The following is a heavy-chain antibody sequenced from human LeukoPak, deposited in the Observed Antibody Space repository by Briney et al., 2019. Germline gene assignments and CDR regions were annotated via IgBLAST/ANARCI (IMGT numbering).Heavy chain of an antibody. J-gene: IGHJ4*02. D-gene: IGHD6-13*01. CDR2: ISGSGGST. CDR1: GFTFSSYA. V-gene: IGHV3-23*01. Sequence: GGSLRLSRAASGFTFSSYAMSWVRQAPGKGLEWVSAISGSGGSTYYADSVKGRFTISRDNPKNTLYLQMNSLRAEDTAVYYCAKDQTGYSSSWYGWAFDYWGQGTLVTVSS. CDR3: AKDQTGYSSSWYGWAFDY.